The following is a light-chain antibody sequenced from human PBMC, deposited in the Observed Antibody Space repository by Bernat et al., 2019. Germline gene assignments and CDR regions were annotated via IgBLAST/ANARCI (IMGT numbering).Light chain of an antibody. CDR2: YVN. Sequence: QSALTQPRSVSGSPGQSVTVSCTGSSLDIGGYNYVSWYKKNQGKAPKLMIYYVNQRPSGVPDLFSGSKSGNTASLTISGLQAEDEADYYCCSFAGNSAWVFGGGTTVTVL. CDR3: CSFAGNSAWV. CDR1: SLDIGGYNY. V-gene: IGLV2-11*01. J-gene: IGLJ3*02.